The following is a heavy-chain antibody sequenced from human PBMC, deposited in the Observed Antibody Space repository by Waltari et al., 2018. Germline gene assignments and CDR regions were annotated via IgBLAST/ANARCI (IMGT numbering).Heavy chain of an antibody. CDR3: ARSGSYFHY. D-gene: IGHD1-26*01. CDR1: GFTFSSYA. Sequence: QVQLVESGGGVVQPGRSLRLSCAASGFTFSSYAMHWVRQAPGKGLEWVAVISYDGSNKYYADSVKGRFTISRDNSKNTLYLQMNSLRAEDTAVYYCARSGSYFHYWGQGTLVTVSS. J-gene: IGHJ4*02. V-gene: IGHV3-30-3*01. CDR2: ISYDGSNK.